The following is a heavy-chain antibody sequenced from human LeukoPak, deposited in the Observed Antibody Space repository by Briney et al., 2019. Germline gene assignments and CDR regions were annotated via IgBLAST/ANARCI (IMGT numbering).Heavy chain of an antibody. Sequence: GGSLRLSCAASGSTFSNYAMNWVRQAPGRGLEWVSAISGSGGSTYYADSVKGRFTISRDNSKNTLYLQMNSLRAEDTAVYYCAKDLAGSGSYSFDYWGQGTLVTVSS. CDR1: GSTFSNYA. CDR2: ISGSGGST. J-gene: IGHJ4*02. V-gene: IGHV3-23*01. CDR3: AKDLAGSGSYSFDY. D-gene: IGHD1-26*01.